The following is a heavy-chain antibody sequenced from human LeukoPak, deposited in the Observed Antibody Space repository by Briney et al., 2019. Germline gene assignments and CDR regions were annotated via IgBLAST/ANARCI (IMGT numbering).Heavy chain of an antibody. Sequence: PGGSLRLSCAASGFTFSNYAMTWVRQAPGKGLQWVSAISHDGFNTYYADSVKGRFAISRDNSKNTLYLQMNSLRAEDTAVYYCAKAPAITGTTAYWGQGTLVTVSS. V-gene: IGHV3-23*01. J-gene: IGHJ4*02. CDR2: ISHDGFNT. CDR1: GFTFSNYA. CDR3: AKAPAITGTTAY. D-gene: IGHD1-7*01.